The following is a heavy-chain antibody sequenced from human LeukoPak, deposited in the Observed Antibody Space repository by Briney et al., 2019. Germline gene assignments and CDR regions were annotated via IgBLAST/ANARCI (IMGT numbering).Heavy chain of an antibody. J-gene: IGHJ4*02. D-gene: IGHD6-13*01. CDR3: AREARIAAAGSLVDSDY. CDR1: GYTFTSYG. Sequence: GASVKVSCKASGYTFTSYGISWVRQAPGQGLEWMGWISAYNGNTNYAQKLQGRVTMTTDTSTSTAYMELRSLRSDDTAVYYCAREARIAAAGSLVDSDYGGQGTLVPVSS. CDR2: ISAYNGNT. V-gene: IGHV1-18*01.